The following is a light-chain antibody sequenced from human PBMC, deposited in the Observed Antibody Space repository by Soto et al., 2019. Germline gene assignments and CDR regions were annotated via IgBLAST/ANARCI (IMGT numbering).Light chain of an antibody. CDR2: GPS. V-gene: IGKV3-15*01. J-gene: IGKJ1*01. CDR3: QQHNNWPVT. Sequence: IVMTQSPATLSMSPGERATLSCRASQSLNRDLAWYQQKPGQSPRLLIFGPSIRANGIPARFSGSGSGTEFTLTIGSLQSEDCAFYESQQHNNWPVTFGQGTNVDI. CDR1: QSLNRD.